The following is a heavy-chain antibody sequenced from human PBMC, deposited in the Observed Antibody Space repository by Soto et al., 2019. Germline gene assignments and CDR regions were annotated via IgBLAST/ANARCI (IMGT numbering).Heavy chain of an antibody. Sequence: QVQLQESGPGLVKPSQTLSLTCTVSGGSISSGGYYWSWIRQHPGKGLEWIGYIYYSGSTYYNPSLKSRVTISVDTSKNQFSLKLSSVTAADTAVYYCAREIRTTVVTTPDAFDIWGQGTMVTVSS. J-gene: IGHJ3*02. CDR2: IYYSGST. V-gene: IGHV4-31*03. CDR3: AREIRTTVVTTPDAFDI. D-gene: IGHD4-17*01. CDR1: GGSISSGGYY.